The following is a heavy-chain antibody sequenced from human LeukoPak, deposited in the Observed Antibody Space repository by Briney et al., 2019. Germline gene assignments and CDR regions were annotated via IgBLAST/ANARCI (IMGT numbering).Heavy chain of an antibody. J-gene: IGHJ4*02. CDR2: ISSSSSYT. CDR1: GFTFSDYY. Sequence: KPGGSLRLSSAASGFTFSDYYMSWIRQAPGKGLEWVSYISSSSSYTNYADSVKGRFTISRDNAKNSLYLQMNSLRAEDTAVYYCARVLLWFGELSDLYFDYWGQGTLVTVSS. CDR3: ARVLLWFGELSDLYFDY. D-gene: IGHD3-10*01. V-gene: IGHV3-11*06.